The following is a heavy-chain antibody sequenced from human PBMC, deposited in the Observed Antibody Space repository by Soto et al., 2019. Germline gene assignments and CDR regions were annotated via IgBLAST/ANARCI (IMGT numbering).Heavy chain of an antibody. CDR2: IDPSDSYT. J-gene: IGHJ5*02. Sequence: PGESLKISCKGSGYSFTSYWISWVRQMPGKGLEWMGRIDPSDSYTNYSPSFQGHVTISADKSITTAYLQWSSLKASDTAIYYCERFPLYCSGGSCYPNWFDPWGQGTLVTVSP. D-gene: IGHD2-15*01. V-gene: IGHV5-10-1*01. CDR1: GYSFTSYW. CDR3: ERFPLYCSGGSCYPNWFDP.